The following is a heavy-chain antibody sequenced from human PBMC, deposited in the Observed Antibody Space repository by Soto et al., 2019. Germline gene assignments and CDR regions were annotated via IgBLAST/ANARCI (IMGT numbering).Heavy chain of an antibody. D-gene: IGHD2-15*01. CDR1: GFTFSSYS. V-gene: IGHV3-48*01. J-gene: IGHJ5*02. CDR2: ISSSSSTI. Sequence: EVQLVESGGGLVQPGGSLRLSCAASGFTFSSYSMNWVRQAPRKGLEWVSYISSSSSTIYYADSVKGRFTISRDNAKQSLYLPMNSLSAEATALYYCARSNGVVVVAATPNWFDPWGHGNLVTVAS. CDR3: ARSNGVVVVAATPNWFDP.